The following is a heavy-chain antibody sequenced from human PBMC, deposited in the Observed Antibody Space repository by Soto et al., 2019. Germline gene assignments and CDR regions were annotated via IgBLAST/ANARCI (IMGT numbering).Heavy chain of an antibody. CDR1: GDSVSSNSAA. CDR2: TYYRSKWYN. V-gene: IGHV6-1*01. J-gene: IGHJ3*02. Sequence: TLSLACAISGDSVSSNSAACDWIRHSPSRGLEWLGRTYYRSKWYNDYAVSVKSRITINPDTSKNQFSLQLNSVTPEDTAVYYCARVSGSIAAAGGDDAFDIWGQGTMVTV. D-gene: IGHD6-13*01. CDR3: ARVSGSIAAAGGDDAFDI.